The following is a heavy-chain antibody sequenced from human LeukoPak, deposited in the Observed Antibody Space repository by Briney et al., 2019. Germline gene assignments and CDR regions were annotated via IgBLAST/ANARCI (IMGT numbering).Heavy chain of an antibody. CDR2: ISYDGSNK. V-gene: IGHV3-30*03. CDR3: AGTGGLDY. J-gene: IGHJ4*02. CDR1: GFTFSSYG. D-gene: IGHD3-16*01. Sequence: GGSLRLSCAASGFTFSSYGMHWVLQAPGKGLEWVAVISYDGSNKYYADSVKGRFTISRDNSKNTLYLQMNSLRAEDTAVYYCAGTGGLDYWGQGTLVTVSS.